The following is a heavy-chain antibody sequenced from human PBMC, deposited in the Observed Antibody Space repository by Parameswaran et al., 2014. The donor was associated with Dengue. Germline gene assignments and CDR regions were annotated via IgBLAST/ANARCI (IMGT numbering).Heavy chain of an antibody. J-gene: IGHJ6*02. CDR2: ISSSSSSI. V-gene: IGHV3-21*01. Sequence: GESLKISCAASGFTFSTYNMNWVRQAPGKGLQWVASISSSSSSIYYADSVKGRFTISRDNAKNSLYLQMNSLRAEDTAVYYCARDATTVSYGMDVWGQGTTVTVSS. CDR1: GFTFSTYN. CDR3: ARDATTVSYGMDV. D-gene: IGHD4-11*01.